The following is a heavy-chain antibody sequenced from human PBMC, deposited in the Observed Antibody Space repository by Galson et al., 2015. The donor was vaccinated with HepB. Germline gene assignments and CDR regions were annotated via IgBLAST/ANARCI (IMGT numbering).Heavy chain of an antibody. Sequence: SLRLSCAASGFTFSTYAMHWVRQAPGKGLEWVAVISTDGTNQYYADSAKGRFTISRDNSKNTLYLQMNSLRADDTAVYFCLGDTGLVEFDYWGQGTLVTVSS. V-gene: IGHV3-30-3*01. CDR3: LGDTGLVEFDY. J-gene: IGHJ4*02. CDR1: GFTFSTYA. CDR2: ISTDGTNQ. D-gene: IGHD2-15*01.